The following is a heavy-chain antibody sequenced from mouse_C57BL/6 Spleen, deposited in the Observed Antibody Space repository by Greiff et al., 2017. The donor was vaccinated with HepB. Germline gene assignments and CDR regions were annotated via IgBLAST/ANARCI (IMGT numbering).Heavy chain of an antibody. CDR2: IDPETGGT. J-gene: IGHJ1*03. D-gene: IGHD1-1*01. Sequence: SGAELVRPGASVTLSCKASGYTFTDYEMHWVKQTPVHGLEWIGAIDPETGGTAYNQKFKGKAILTADKSSSTAYMELRSLTSEDSAVYYCTRSDYGSSYRYFDVWGTGTTVTVSS. V-gene: IGHV1-15*01. CDR1: GYTFTDYE. CDR3: TRSDYGSSYRYFDV.